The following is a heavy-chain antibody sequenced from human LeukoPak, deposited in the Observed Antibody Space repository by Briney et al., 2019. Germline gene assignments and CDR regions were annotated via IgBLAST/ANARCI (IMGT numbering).Heavy chain of an antibody. Sequence: PSETLSLICTVSGGSISSYYWSWIRQPPGKGLEGMGYIYYSGTTNYNPSLKSRVTISVDTSKNQFSLKLSSVTAADTAVYYCARGVYIAAAQYGYWGQGTLVTVSS. J-gene: IGHJ4*02. CDR3: ARGVYIAAAQYGY. CDR1: GGSISSYY. D-gene: IGHD6-13*01. V-gene: IGHV4-59*01. CDR2: IYYSGTT.